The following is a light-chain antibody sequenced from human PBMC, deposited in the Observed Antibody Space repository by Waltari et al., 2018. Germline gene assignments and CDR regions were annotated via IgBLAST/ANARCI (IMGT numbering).Light chain of an antibody. Sequence: EVVMTQSPATLSVSPGEGATVSCRASQSVRSNVAWYQQTPGQAPRLLIYGASTRAPGIPDRLRGSGSGTEFILTISSLQSEDFAVYYCQQYNNWPPWTFGQGTKVEIK. CDR2: GAS. J-gene: IGKJ1*01. V-gene: IGKV3-15*01. CDR1: QSVRSN. CDR3: QQYNNWPPWT.